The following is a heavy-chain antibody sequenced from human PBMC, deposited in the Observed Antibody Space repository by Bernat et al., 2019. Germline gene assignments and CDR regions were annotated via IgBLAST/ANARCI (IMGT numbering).Heavy chain of an antibody. Sequence: EVQLWDSGGGSVQPGGSLRLSCGVSGFIFSDYLMNWVRQAPGKGLEWVAGISGNGGTTYYADSVKGRCTISRDNSKNTLYLQMNSLRVEDTAVYYCAKDGFGSVDYWGQGTLVTVSS. CDR3: AKDGFGSVDY. J-gene: IGHJ4*02. V-gene: IGHV3-23*01. D-gene: IGHD2-15*01. CDR2: ISGNGGTT. CDR1: GFIFSDYL.